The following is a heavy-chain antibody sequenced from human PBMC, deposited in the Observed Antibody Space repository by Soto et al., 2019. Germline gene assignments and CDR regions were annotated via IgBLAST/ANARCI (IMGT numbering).Heavy chain of an antibody. D-gene: IGHD6-19*01. J-gene: IGHJ4*02. CDR3: ARVTVAADY. CDR2: IYYSGST. V-gene: IGHV4-59*12. Sequence: SETLSLTCTVSGGSISSYYWSWIRQHPGKGLEWIGYIYYSGSTNYNPSLKSRVTISVDTSKNQFSLKLNSVTPEDTAVYYCARVTVAADYWGQGTLVTVSS. CDR1: GGSISSYY.